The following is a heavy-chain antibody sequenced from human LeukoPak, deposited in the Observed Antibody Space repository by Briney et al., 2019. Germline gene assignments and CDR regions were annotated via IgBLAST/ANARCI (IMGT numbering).Heavy chain of an antibody. Sequence: SETLSLTCTVSGVSISSSSYYWGWIRQPPGKGLEWIGSIFYGGSTYHNPSLKSRLTISIDTSKNQFSLKLSSVTAADTAVYSCVKGTSREAFDIWGQGTMVTVSS. J-gene: IGHJ3*02. CDR2: IFYGGST. CDR1: GVSISSSSYY. D-gene: IGHD5-24*01. CDR3: VKGTSREAFDI. V-gene: IGHV4-39*07.